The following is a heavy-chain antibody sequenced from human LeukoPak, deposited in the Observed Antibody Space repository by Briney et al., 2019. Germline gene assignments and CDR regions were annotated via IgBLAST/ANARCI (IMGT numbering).Heavy chain of an antibody. Sequence: SETLSLTCTVSGGSISSYYWSWMRQPPGKGLEWIGYIYYSGSTNYNPSLKSRATISVDTSKNQFSLKLSSVTAADTAVYYCARGSTIFGVVHWGQGTLVTVSS. V-gene: IGHV4-59*01. CDR1: GGSISSYY. J-gene: IGHJ4*02. D-gene: IGHD3-3*01. CDR3: ARGSTIFGVVH. CDR2: IYYSGST.